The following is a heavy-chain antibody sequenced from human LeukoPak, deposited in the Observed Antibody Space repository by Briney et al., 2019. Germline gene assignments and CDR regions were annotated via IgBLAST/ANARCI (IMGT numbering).Heavy chain of an antibody. J-gene: IGHJ5*02. CDR3: ARGGATMVRGVIITRWFDP. Sequence: NYNGRTNYIPSLTSLVTISVATSKNQFSLKLSSVTAADTAVYYCARGGATMVRGVIITRWFDPWGQGTLVTVSS. D-gene: IGHD3-10*01. V-gene: IGHV4-34*01. CDR2: NYNGRT.